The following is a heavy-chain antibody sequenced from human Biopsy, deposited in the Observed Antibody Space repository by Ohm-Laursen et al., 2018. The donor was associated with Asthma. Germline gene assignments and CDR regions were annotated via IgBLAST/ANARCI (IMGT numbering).Heavy chain of an antibody. CDR3: AREGITGTTAWFDP. Sequence: ASVKVSCNASGYTFTGYYMHWVRQAPGQGLEWMGRINPNSGGTNYAQKFQGRVTMTRDTSISTAYMELSRLRSDDTAVYYCAREGITGTTAWFDPWGQGTLATVSS. CDR1: GYTFTGYY. V-gene: IGHV1-2*06. D-gene: IGHD1-7*01. J-gene: IGHJ5*02. CDR2: INPNSGGT.